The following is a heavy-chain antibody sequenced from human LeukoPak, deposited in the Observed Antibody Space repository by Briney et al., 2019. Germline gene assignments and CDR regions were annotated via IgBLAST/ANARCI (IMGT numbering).Heavy chain of an antibody. V-gene: IGHV3-33*06. J-gene: IGHJ3*02. CDR1: GFASSSYG. D-gene: IGHD6-19*01. Sequence: GGSLRLSCAASGFASSSYGMHWVRQAPGKGLEWVAVIWYDGSNKYYADSVKGRFTISRDNSKNTLYLQMNSLRAEDTAVYYCAKDKGAHDSSGWYWGAFDIWGQGTMVTVSS. CDR2: IWYDGSNK. CDR3: AKDKGAHDSSGWYWGAFDI.